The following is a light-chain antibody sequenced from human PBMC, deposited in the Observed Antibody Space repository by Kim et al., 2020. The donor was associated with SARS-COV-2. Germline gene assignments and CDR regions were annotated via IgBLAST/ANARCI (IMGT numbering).Light chain of an antibody. CDR2: VAS. V-gene: IGKV1-6*01. J-gene: IGKJ1*01. Sequence: ASTGDRVTIPCRASQAIRNELGWDQQKPGKAPKVLIYVASTLQSGVSSRFSGRGSGTDFTLTISSLQAEDFATYYCLQDSRYPRTFGQGTKVDIK. CDR3: LQDSRYPRT. CDR1: QAIRNE.